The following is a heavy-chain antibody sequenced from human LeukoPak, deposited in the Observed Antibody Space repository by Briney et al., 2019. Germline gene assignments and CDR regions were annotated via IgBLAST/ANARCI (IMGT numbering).Heavy chain of an antibody. CDR3: AKDGSSDEYSSGFDY. CDR2: ISGSGGST. Sequence: GGSLRLSCAASGFTFSSYAMSWVRQAPGRGLEWVSAISGSGGSTYCADSVKGRFTISRDNSKNTLYLQMNSLRAEDTAVYYCAKDGSSDEYSSGFDYWGQGTLVTVSS. CDR1: GFTFSSYA. J-gene: IGHJ4*02. D-gene: IGHD6-19*01. V-gene: IGHV3-23*01.